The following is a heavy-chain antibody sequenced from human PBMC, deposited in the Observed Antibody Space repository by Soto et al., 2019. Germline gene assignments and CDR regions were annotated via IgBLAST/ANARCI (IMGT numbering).Heavy chain of an antibody. CDR1: GFTFSSYA. CDR2: ISGSGGST. V-gene: IGHV3-23*01. Sequence: SLRLSCAASGFTFSSYAMSWVRPAPGKGLEWVSAISGSGGSTYYADSVKGRFTISRDNSKNTLYLQMNSLRAEDTAVYYCAKGGYYDSSGYFIFDPWGQGTLVTVSS. CDR3: AKGGYYDSSGYFIFDP. D-gene: IGHD3-22*01. J-gene: IGHJ5*02.